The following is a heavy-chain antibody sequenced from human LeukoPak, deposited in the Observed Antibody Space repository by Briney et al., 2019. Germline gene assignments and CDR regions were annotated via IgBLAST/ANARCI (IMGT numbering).Heavy chain of an antibody. Sequence: SETLSLTCAVYGGSFSGYYWSWIRQPPGKGLEWIGEINRSGSTNYNPSLKSRVTISVDTSKNQFSLKLSSVTAADTAVYYCARGFFESQGGYFDYWGQGTLVTVSS. CDR2: INRSGST. J-gene: IGHJ4*02. CDR1: GGSFSGYY. CDR3: ARGFFESQGGYFDY. V-gene: IGHV4-34*01. D-gene: IGHD3-3*01.